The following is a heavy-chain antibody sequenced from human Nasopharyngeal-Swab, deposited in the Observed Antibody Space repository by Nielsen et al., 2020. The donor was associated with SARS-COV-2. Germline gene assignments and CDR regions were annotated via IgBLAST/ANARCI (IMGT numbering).Heavy chain of an antibody. J-gene: IGHJ4*02. Sequence: SGSTLVKPTQTLTLTCTFSGFSLSTSGVGVGWSRQPPGKALEWLALIYWDDDKRYSPSLKSRLTTTKDTSKNQVVLTMTNMDPVDTATYYCAHNSSTAYYFDYWGQGTLVTVSS. CDR2: IYWDDDK. D-gene: IGHD6-13*01. V-gene: IGHV2-5*02. CDR1: GFSLSTSGVG. CDR3: AHNSSTAYYFDY.